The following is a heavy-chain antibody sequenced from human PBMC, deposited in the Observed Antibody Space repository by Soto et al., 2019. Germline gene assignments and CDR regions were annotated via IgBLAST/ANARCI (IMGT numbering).Heavy chain of an antibody. V-gene: IGHV4-30-2*01. D-gene: IGHD5-18*01. Sequence: SETLSLTCAVSGGSISSGGYSWSWIRQPPGKGLEWIGYIYHSGSTYYNPSLKSRVTISVDRSKNQFSLKLSSVTAADTAVYYCARGGYSYGSNWFDPWGQGTLV. CDR3: ARGGYSYGSNWFDP. CDR2: IYHSGST. CDR1: GGSISSGGYS. J-gene: IGHJ5*02.